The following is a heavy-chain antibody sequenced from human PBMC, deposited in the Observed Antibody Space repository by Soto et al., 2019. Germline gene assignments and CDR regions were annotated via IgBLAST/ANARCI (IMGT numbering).Heavy chain of an antibody. J-gene: IGHJ4*02. CDR2: IKNKANSYTT. Sequence: GGSLRLSCAASGFTFSAHYMDWVRQAPGKGLEWVGRIKNKANSYTTEYAASVEGRFTISREDSQNSLYLQMNSLKTEDTAVYYCARVSLVGPSGGRYFDYWGQGSQVTVSS. V-gene: IGHV3-72*01. CDR1: GFTFSAHY. CDR3: ARVSLVGPSGGRYFDY. D-gene: IGHD1-26*01.